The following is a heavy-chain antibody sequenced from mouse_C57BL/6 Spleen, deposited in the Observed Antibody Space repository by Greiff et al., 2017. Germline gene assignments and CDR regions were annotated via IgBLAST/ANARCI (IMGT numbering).Heavy chain of an antibody. CDR1: GYTFTSYW. J-gene: IGHJ4*01. Sequence: QVQLQQSGAELVKPGASVKMSCKASGYTFTSYWITWVKQRPGQGLEWIGDIYPGSGSTNYNEKFKSKATLTVDTSSSTAYLQLSSLATEDSAVYYCARALYAMDYWGQGTSVTVSA. V-gene: IGHV1-55*01. CDR2: IYPGSGST. CDR3: ARALYAMDY.